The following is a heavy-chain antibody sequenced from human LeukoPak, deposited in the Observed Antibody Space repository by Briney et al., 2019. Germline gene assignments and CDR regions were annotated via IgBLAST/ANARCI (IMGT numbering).Heavy chain of an antibody. CDR3: AKLQDIVVVPARAGAFDI. J-gene: IGHJ3*02. CDR2: ISGSGGST. D-gene: IGHD2-2*01. Sequence: GGSLRLSCSASGFTFSSYAMSWVRQAPGKGLEWVAAISGSGGSTYYADSVKGRFTISRDNSKNTLYLHMNSLRAEDTAVYYCAKLQDIVVVPARAGAFDIWGQGTMVTVSS. V-gene: IGHV3-23*01. CDR1: GFTFSSYA.